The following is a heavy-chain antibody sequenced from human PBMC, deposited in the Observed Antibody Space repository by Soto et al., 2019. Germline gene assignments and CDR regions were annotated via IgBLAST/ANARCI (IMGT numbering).Heavy chain of an antibody. CDR3: ARLLTGTTGIDY. V-gene: IGHV1-69*01. J-gene: IGHJ4*02. CDR2: IIPIFGTA. D-gene: IGHD1-7*01. CDR1: GGTFSSYA. Sequence: QVQLVQSGAEVQKPGSSVKVSCKASGGTFSSYAISWVRQAPGQGLEWMGGIIPIFGTANYAQKFQGRVTITADESTSTAYMELSSLRSVDTAVYYCARLLTGTTGIDYWGQGTLVTVSS.